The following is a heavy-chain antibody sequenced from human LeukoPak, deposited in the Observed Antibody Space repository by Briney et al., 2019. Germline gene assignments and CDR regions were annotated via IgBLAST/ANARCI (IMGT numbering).Heavy chain of an antibody. CDR3: ARTRLEWLQFDY. CDR2: IIPIFGTA. J-gene: IGHJ4*02. Sequence: SVKVSCKASGGTFSSYGISWVRQAPGQGLEWMGGIIPIFGTANYAQKFQGRVTITADESTSTAYMELSSLRSEDTAVYYCARTRLEWLQFDYWGQGTLVTVSS. V-gene: IGHV1-69*13. CDR1: GGTFSSYG. D-gene: IGHD3-3*01.